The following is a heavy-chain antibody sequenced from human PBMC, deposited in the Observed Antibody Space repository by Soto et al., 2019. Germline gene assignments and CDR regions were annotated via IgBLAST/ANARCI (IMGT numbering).Heavy chain of an antibody. CDR1: GFTFSSYA. CDR3: AKDHLSSGRFRGDASDI. J-gene: IGHJ3*02. Sequence: EVQLLESGGGLVQPGGSLRLSCAASGFTFSSYAMSWVRQAPGKGLEWVSAISGSGGSTYYADSVKGRFTISRDNSKNTLYLQMNSLRAEDTAVYYCAKDHLSSGRFRGDASDIWGQGTMVTVSS. V-gene: IGHV3-23*01. D-gene: IGHD6-19*01. CDR2: ISGSGGST.